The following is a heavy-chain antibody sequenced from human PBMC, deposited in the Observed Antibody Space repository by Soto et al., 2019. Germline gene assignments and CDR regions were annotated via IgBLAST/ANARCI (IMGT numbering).Heavy chain of an antibody. CDR3: ARGGLVSDSHGFFDY. CDR2: IIPILGIA. D-gene: IGHD5-18*01. V-gene: IGHV1-69*02. Sequence: SVKVSCKASGGTFSSYTISWVRQAPGQGLEWMGRIIPILGIANYAQKFQGRVTITADKSTSTAYMELSSLRSEDTAVYYCARGGLVSDSHGFFDYWGQGTLVPVSS. J-gene: IGHJ4*02. CDR1: GGTFSSYT.